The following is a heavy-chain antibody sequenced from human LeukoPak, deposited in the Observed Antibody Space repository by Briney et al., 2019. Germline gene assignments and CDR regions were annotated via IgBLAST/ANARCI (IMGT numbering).Heavy chain of an antibody. CDR1: GFTFSSYS. J-gene: IGHJ3*02. D-gene: IGHD5-18*01. V-gene: IGHV3-21*01. Sequence: GGSLRLSCAASGFTFSSYSMNWARQAPGKGLEWVSSISSSSSYIYYADSVKGRFTISRDNAKNSLYLQMNSLRAEDTAVYYCASLDTAMANDAFDIWGQGTMVTVSS. CDR3: ASLDTAMANDAFDI. CDR2: ISSSSSYI.